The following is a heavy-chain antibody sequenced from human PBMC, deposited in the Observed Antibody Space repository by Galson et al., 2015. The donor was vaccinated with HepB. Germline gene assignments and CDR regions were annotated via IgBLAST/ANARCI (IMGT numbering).Heavy chain of an antibody. J-gene: IGHJ4*02. CDR1: GFAFGNYG. Sequence: SLRLSCAASGFAFGNYGMHWVRQAPGKGLEWMALIWKDGSNKHYADSLKGRFRISRDNTKNTLFPAADSLRAEDTAVYYCAREDATITVAAREYWGQGVLVTVAS. CDR2: IWKDGSNK. D-gene: IGHD6-19*01. V-gene: IGHV3-33*01. CDR3: AREDATITVAAREY.